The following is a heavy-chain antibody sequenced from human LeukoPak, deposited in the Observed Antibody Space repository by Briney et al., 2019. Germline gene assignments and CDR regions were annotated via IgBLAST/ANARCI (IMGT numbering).Heavy chain of an antibody. V-gene: IGHV4-59*08. CDR1: GVSISSYY. CDR2: IYYSGST. CDR3: ARTYYYDSSGSVGQYFDS. Sequence: SETLSLTCTVSGVSISSYYWTWIRQPPGQGLEWIGYIYYSGSTKYNPSLKSRVTISVDTSKNQFSLRLSSVTAADTAVYYCARTYYYDSSGSVGQYFDSWGQGTLVTVSS. J-gene: IGHJ4*02. D-gene: IGHD3-22*01.